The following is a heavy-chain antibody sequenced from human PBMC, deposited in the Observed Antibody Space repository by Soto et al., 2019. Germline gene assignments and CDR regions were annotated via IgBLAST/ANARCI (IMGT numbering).Heavy chain of an antibody. CDR2: IIPIFGTA. CDR1: GGTFSSYA. V-gene: IGHV1-69*13. D-gene: IGHD3-10*01. J-gene: IGHJ6*02. Sequence: GASVKVSCKASGGTFSSYAISWVRQAPGQGLGWMGGIIPIFGTANYAQKFQGRVTITADESTSTAYMELSSLRSEDTAVYYCARDPRGDYYYYGMDVWGQGTTVTVSS. CDR3: ARDPRGDYYYYGMDV.